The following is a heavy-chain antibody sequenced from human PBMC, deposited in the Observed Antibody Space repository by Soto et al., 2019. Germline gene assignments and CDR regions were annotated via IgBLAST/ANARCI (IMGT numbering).Heavy chain of an antibody. CDR3: AREFEDYYDSSGYYPIGY. CDR2: IWYDGSNK. CDR1: GFTSSSYG. Sequence: PGGSLRLSCAASGFTSSSYGMHWVRQAPGKGLEWVAVIWYDGSNKYYADSVKGRFTISRDNSKNTLYLQMNSLRAEDTAVYYCAREFEDYYDSSGYYPIGYWGQGTLVTVSS. J-gene: IGHJ4*02. D-gene: IGHD3-22*01. V-gene: IGHV3-33*01.